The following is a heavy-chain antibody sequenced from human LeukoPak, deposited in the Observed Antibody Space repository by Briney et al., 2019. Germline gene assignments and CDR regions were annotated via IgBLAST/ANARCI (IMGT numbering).Heavy chain of an antibody. CDR2: IWYDGSNK. CDR1: GFTFSSYG. CDR3: ARFITGTGYYYGMDV. J-gene: IGHJ6*02. V-gene: IGHV3-33*08. D-gene: IGHD1/OR15-1a*01. Sequence: PGGSLRLSCAASGFTFSSYGMHWVRQAPGKGLEWVAVIWYDGSNKYYADSVKGRFTISRDNSKNTLYLQMNSLRAEDTAVYYCARFITGTGYYYGMDVWGQGTTVTVSS.